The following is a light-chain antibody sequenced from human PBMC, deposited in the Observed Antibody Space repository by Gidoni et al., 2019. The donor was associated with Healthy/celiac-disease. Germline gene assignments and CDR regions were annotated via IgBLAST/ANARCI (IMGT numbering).Light chain of an antibody. J-gene: IGKJ1*01. V-gene: IGKV3-15*01. CDR3: QQYNNWPPVT. CDR1: QSVSSN. CDR2: GAS. Sequence: EIVMTPSPATLSVSPGERATLSCRASQSVSSNLAWYQQKPGQAPRLLIYGASTRATGSPARFSGSGSGTEFTLTISSLQSEDFAVYYCQQYNNWPPVTFGQGTKVEIK.